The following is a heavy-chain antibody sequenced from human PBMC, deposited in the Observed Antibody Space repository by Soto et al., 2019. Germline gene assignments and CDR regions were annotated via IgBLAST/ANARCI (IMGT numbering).Heavy chain of an antibody. V-gene: IGHV3-72*01. CDR2: SRDKPQGYST. J-gene: IGHJ4*02. Sequence: GGSLRLSCAGSGFTLSDHHIDWVRQAPGKGLEWVGRSRDKPQGYSTAYAASVKGRFTTSRDESKNSAYLQMNSLKTEDTAVYYCVRATYFSDSSGYTRCLDYWGQGTLVTVSS. CDR3: VRATYFSDSSGYTRCLDY. D-gene: IGHD3-22*01. CDR1: GFTLSDHH.